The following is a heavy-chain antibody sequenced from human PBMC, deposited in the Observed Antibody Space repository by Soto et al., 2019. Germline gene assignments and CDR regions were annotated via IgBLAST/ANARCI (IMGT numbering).Heavy chain of an antibody. D-gene: IGHD2-8*01. J-gene: IGHJ4*02. CDR2: ILYSGTT. V-gene: IGHV4-30-4*01. Sequence: QVQLQESGPGLVKPSQTLSLTCTVSGGSISSGDYYWSWIRQPPGKGLEWIGYILYSGTTNYNPSLESRLTISVDTSKNQVSLKLTSVTAAVPAVYYCARNGAIDYWGRGTLVTVSS. CDR3: ARNGAIDY. CDR1: GGSISSGDYY.